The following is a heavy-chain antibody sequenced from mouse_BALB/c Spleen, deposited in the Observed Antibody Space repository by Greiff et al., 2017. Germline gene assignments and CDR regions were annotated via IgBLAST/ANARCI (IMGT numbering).Heavy chain of an antibody. D-gene: IGHD3-1*01. Sequence: VKLVESGPGLVAPSQSLSITCTVSGFSLTSYGVHWVRQPPGKGLEWLGVIWAGGSTNYNSALMSRLSISKDNSKSQVFLKMNSLQTDDTAMYYCARDRGSSGYGFAYWGQGTLVTVSA. CDR2: IWAGGST. CDR3: ARDRGSSGYGFAY. V-gene: IGHV2-9*02. CDR1: GFSLTSYG. J-gene: IGHJ3*01.